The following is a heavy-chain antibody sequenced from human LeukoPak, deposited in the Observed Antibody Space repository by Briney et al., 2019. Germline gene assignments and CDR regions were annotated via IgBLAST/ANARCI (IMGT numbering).Heavy chain of an antibody. CDR3: ARGRYGWLPFDY. CDR2: IFHSGST. V-gene: IGHV4-4*02. Sequence: PSGTLSLTCAVSGGSISSNNWWSWVRQPPGKGLEWIGEIFHSGSTNYNPSLKSRVTISVDKSKNQFSLKLNSVTAADTAVYYCARGRYGWLPFDYWGQGTLVTVSS. CDR1: GGSISSNNW. D-gene: IGHD3-16*01. J-gene: IGHJ4*02.